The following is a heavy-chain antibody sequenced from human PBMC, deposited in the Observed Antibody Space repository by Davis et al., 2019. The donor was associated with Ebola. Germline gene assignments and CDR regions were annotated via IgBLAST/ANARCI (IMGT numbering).Heavy chain of an antibody. CDR3: ARTWDYSNFYNYYGMDV. CDR2: IDPTDSYT. Sequence: GESLKISCKGSGYSFTSYWISWVRQMPGKGLEWMGKIDPTDSYTNYSPSFQGHVTISADKSISTAYLQWSSLKASDTATYYCARTWDYSNFYNYYGMDVWGQGTTVSVSS. CDR1: GYSFTSYW. D-gene: IGHD4-11*01. V-gene: IGHV5-10-1*01. J-gene: IGHJ6*02.